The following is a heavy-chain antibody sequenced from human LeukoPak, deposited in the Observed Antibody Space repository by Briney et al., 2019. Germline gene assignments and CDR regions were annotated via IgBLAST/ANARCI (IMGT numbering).Heavy chain of an antibody. D-gene: IGHD1-26*01. Sequence: PGGSLRLSCAASGFTFSSYEMNWVRQPPGKRLEWIGEIYHSGSTNYNPSLKSRVTISVDKSKNQFSLKLSSVTAADTAVYYCARVSGQWELPYWGQGTLVTVSS. CDR3: ARVSGQWELPY. CDR1: GFTFSSYEM. CDR2: IYHSGST. V-gene: IGHV4-4*02. J-gene: IGHJ4*02.